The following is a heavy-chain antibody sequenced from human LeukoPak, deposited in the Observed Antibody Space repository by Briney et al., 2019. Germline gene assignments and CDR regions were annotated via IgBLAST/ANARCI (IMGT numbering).Heavy chain of an antibody. J-gene: IGHJ4*02. CDR2: ISSGSSYI. CDR1: VFIYIRYR. D-gene: IGHD2-15*01. Sequence: GGSLTQSFPCTVFIYIRYRMNEVGQAPGKGPEWVSSISSGSSYIYYADSVKGRFTISRDNAKNSLYLQMNSLRAEDTAVYYCAKGYCSGGSCYFHYFDYWGQGSLVTVSS. CDR3: AKGYCSGGSCYFHYFDY. V-gene: IGHV3-21*01.